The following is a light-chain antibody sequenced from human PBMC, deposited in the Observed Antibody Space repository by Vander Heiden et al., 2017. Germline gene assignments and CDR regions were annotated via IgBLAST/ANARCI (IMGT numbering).Light chain of an antibody. Sequence: DIQMTQSPSTLSASVGDRVTITCRASQSISSWLAWYQQKPGKAPKLLNYKASSLESGVLSRVSGSGSGTEFTLTISSLQPDDVATYYCQQDNSYPVTFGQGTKVEIK. CDR1: QSISSW. CDR2: KAS. J-gene: IGKJ1*01. V-gene: IGKV1-5*03. CDR3: QQDNSYPVT.